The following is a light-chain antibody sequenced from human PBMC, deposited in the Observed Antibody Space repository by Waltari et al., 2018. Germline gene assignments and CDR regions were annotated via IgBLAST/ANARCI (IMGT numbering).Light chain of an antibody. CDR3: QYYNDLAQKYTNLAQVT. CDR2: GAS. J-gene: IGKJ4*01. Sequence: EIVMTQSPATLSVSPGERATLSCRASQTISSNLAWYQQKPGQAPRLLIYGASTRATGIPARFSGSGSGTEFSLTISSLQSEDFAVYYCQYYNDLAQKYTNLAQVTFGGGTKVEIK. CDR1: QTISSN. V-gene: IGKV3-15*01.